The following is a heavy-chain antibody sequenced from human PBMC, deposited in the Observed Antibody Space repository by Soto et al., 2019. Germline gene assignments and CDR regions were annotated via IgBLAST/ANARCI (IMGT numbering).Heavy chain of an antibody. CDR2: INPSGGST. J-gene: IGHJ6*02. CDR1: GYTFTSYY. Sequence: ASVKVSCKASGYTFTSYYMHWVRQAPGQGLEWMGIINPSGGSTSYAQKIQGRVTMTRDTSTSTVYMELSSLRSEDTAVYYCARVLHGDYGDGLDYYYYGMDVWGQGTTVTVSS. CDR3: ARVLHGDYGDGLDYYYYGMDV. V-gene: IGHV1-46*01. D-gene: IGHD4-17*01.